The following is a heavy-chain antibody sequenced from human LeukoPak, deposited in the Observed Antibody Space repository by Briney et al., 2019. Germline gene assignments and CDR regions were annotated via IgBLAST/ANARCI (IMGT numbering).Heavy chain of an antibody. CDR2: INPSGGST. J-gene: IGHJ4*02. Sequence: ASVKVSCKASGYTFTSYYMHWVRQAPGQGLEWMGIINPSGGSTSYAQKFQGRVTMTRDMSTRTVYMELSSLRSEDTAVYYCAGRIGYGDSILDYWGQGTLVTVSS. D-gene: IGHD4-17*01. CDR3: AGRIGYGDSILDY. CDR1: GYTFTSYY. V-gene: IGHV1-46*01.